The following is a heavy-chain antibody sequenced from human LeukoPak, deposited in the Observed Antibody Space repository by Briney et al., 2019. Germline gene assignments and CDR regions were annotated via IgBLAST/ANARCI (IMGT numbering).Heavy chain of an antibody. Sequence: SETLSLTCTVSGGSISSGSYYWSWIRQPAGKGLEWIGRIYTSGSTNYNPSLKSRVTISVDTSKNQFSLKLSSVTAADTAVYYCASANYDILTGYYMDVWGKGTTVTISS. V-gene: IGHV4-61*02. CDR3: ASANYDILTGYYMDV. J-gene: IGHJ6*03. CDR2: IYTSGST. CDR1: GGSISSGSYY. D-gene: IGHD3-9*01.